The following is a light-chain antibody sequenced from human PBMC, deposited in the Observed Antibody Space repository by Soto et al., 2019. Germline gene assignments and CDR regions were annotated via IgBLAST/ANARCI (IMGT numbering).Light chain of an antibody. CDR1: QSVSSN. Sequence: EIVKTQSPATLSVSPGERATLSCRASQSVSSNLAWYQQKPGQAPRLLIYGASTRATGIPARFSGSGSGTDFTLTISSLQPEDFATYYCQQLNSYPPVFTFGPGTKVDIK. V-gene: IGKV3-15*01. J-gene: IGKJ3*01. CDR2: GAS. CDR3: QQLNSYPPVFT.